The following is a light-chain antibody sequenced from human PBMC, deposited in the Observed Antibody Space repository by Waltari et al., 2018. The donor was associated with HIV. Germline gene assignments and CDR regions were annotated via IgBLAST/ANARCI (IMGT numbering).Light chain of an antibody. CDR3: QSYDSSLRGSEV. V-gene: IGLV1-40*01. CDR1: NSNIGANYD. J-gene: IGLJ2*01. Sequence: QSVLTQPPSVSGAPGPRVTISCPGNNSNIGANYDVHWYQQLPGTAPKLLIYGNTNRPSGVPDRFSGSKSGTSASLVITGLRAEDEADYYCQSYDSSLRGSEVFGGGTKLSVL. CDR2: GNT.